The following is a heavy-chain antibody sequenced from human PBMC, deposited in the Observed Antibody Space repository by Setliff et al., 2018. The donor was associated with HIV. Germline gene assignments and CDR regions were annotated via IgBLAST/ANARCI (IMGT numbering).Heavy chain of an antibody. J-gene: IGHJ6*02. Sequence: SLRLSCAASGFTFSNYSMNWVRQTPGKGLEWVSSISASATYIYYADSVKGRFTISRDNAENSLYLQMNSLRAEDTALYYCAREEGDTSMVTWGGGGYSGMDVWGQGTTVTVSS. V-gene: IGHV3-21*04. CDR1: GFTFSNYS. CDR3: AREEGDTSMVTWGGGGYSGMDV. CDR2: ISASATYI. D-gene: IGHD5-18*01.